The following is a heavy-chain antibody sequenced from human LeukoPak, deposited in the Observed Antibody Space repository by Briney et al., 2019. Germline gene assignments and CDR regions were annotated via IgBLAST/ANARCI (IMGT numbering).Heavy chain of an antibody. Sequence: GGSLRLSCAASGFSFTTYWMSWVRQAPGKGLEWVANIKQDGTEKSYVDSVKGRFTISRDNAKNSLYLQMNTLRVEDTAVYYCAKLAKYFYGSETYYFFEHWGQGTPVTASS. J-gene: IGHJ4*02. CDR2: IKQDGTEK. CDR3: AKLAKYFYGSETYYFFEH. D-gene: IGHD3-10*01. CDR1: GFSFTTYW. V-gene: IGHV3-7*01.